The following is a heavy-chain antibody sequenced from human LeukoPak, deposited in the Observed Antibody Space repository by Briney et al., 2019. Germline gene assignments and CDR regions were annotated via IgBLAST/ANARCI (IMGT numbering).Heavy chain of an antibody. J-gene: IGHJ6*02. CDR1: GFTFSSYA. Sequence: GGSLRLSCAASGFTFSSYAMSWVRQAPGKGLEWVSAISGSGGSTYYADSVKGRFTISRDNSKNTLYLQMNSLRVEDTAVYYCAKRDVDIVATINYYYGMDVWGQGTTVTVSS. CDR2: ISGSGGST. CDR3: AKRDVDIVATINYYYGMDV. D-gene: IGHD5-12*01. V-gene: IGHV3-23*01.